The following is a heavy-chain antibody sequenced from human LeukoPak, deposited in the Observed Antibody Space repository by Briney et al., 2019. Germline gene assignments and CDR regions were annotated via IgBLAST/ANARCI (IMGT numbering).Heavy chain of an antibody. CDR2: INPNSGGT. J-gene: IGHJ4*02. CDR3: ARDLEGYHYGSGNYPQ. D-gene: IGHD3-10*01. V-gene: IGHV1-2*02. Sequence: ASVKVSCKASGYTFTGYYINWVRQAPGQGLEWMGFINPNSGGTNYAQKFQGRVTMTRDTSISTAYMELSSLTSDDTAVYYCARDLEGYHYGSGNYPQWGQGTLITVSS. CDR1: GYTFTGYY.